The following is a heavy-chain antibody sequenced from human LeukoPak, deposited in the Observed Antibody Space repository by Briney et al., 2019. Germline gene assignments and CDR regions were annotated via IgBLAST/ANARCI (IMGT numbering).Heavy chain of an antibody. D-gene: IGHD5-12*01. Sequence: SETLSLTCTVSGGSISSYYWSWIRQPAGKGLEWIGRIYTSGSTNYNPSLKSRVTMSVDTSKNQFSLKLSSVTAADTAVYYCARGPLIVATILGGWFDPWGQGTLVTVSS. J-gene: IGHJ5*02. V-gene: IGHV4-4*07. CDR1: GGSISSYY. CDR2: IYTSGST. CDR3: ARGPLIVATILGGWFDP.